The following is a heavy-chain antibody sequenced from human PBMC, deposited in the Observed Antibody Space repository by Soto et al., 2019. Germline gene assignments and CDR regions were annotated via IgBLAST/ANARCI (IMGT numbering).Heavy chain of an antibody. J-gene: IGHJ3*02. V-gene: IGHV1-18*01. D-gene: IGHD3-10*01. CDR3: ARDFYKSGSYWTDVFDI. CDR1: GYTFTSYG. Sequence: GASVKVSCKASGYTFTSYGISWVRQAPGQGLEWMGWISTYKGDTNYAQKVQGRVTMTTDTSTSTAYMELRSLRSDDTAVYYCARDFYKSGSYWTDVFDIWGQGTMVTVSS. CDR2: ISTYKGDT.